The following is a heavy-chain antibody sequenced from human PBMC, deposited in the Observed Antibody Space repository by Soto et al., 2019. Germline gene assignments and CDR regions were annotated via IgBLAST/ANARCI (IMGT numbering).Heavy chain of an antibody. Sequence: EVQLVESGGGLVKPGRSLRLSCTASGFTFGDYAMSWFRQAPGKGLEWVGFIRSKAYGGTTEYAASVKGRFTISRDDSISIAYLQMNSLKTEDTAVYYCTRDQTLYDSSGYYSDAFDIWGQGTMVTVSS. CDR2: IRSKAYGGTT. D-gene: IGHD3-22*01. J-gene: IGHJ3*02. CDR1: GFTFGDYA. V-gene: IGHV3-49*05. CDR3: TRDQTLYDSSGYYSDAFDI.